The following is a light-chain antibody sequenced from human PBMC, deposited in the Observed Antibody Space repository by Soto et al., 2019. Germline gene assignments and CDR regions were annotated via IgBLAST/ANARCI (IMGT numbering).Light chain of an antibody. V-gene: IGLV2-14*01. J-gene: IGLJ2*01. CDR2: EVS. Sequence: QSALTQPASVSGSPGQSITISCTGTSSDVGFYNYVSWYQQHPGKAPRLMIYEVSNRPSGVSNRFSGSKSGNTASLTISGLQAEDEADYYCSPYTSSSSVVFGGGTKLTVL. CDR3: SPYTSSSSVV. CDR1: SSDVGFYNY.